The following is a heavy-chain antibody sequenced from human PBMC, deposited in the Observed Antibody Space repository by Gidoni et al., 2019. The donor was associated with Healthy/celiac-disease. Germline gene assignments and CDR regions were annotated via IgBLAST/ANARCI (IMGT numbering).Heavy chain of an antibody. D-gene: IGHD3-16*02. J-gene: IGHJ3*02. CDR1: GFTFSGYW. CDR3: ARDLLSTDAFDI. CDR2: INSDVRST. V-gene: IGHV3-74*01. Sequence: EVQRVESGGGLVQPGGSLRLSCEASGFTFSGYWMHWVRQAPGKWLVWVSRINSDVRSTIYAYSVTGRFTISRDNAKNTLYLQMNSLRAEDTAVYYCARDLLSTDAFDIWGQGTMVTVSS.